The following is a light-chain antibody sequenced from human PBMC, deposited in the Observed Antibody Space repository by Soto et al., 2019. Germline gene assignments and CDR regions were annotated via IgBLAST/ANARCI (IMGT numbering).Light chain of an antibody. Sequence: DIQMTHSPSSLSASVGDIVTITCRSIQGISNYLAWYQQKPGKVPKLLIYAASTLQSGVPSRFSGSGSGTDFPLTISSLQPEDVATYYCQKYNSAPRTFGQGTKVDIK. V-gene: IGKV1-27*01. CDR1: QGISNY. CDR3: QKYNSAPRT. CDR2: AAS. J-gene: IGKJ1*01.